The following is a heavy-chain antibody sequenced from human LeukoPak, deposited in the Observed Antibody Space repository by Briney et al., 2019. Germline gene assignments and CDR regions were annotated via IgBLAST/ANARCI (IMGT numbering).Heavy chain of an antibody. CDR3: ARCGSRLRYFDY. CDR1: GGSFSGYY. CDR2: INHSGST. Sequence: PSETLSLTCAVYGGSFSGYYWSWIRQPPGKGLEWIGEINHSGSTNYNPSLKSRVTISVDTSKNQFSLKLSSVTAADTAVYYCARCGSRLRYFDYWGQGTLVTVSS. D-gene: IGHD6-13*01. J-gene: IGHJ4*02. V-gene: IGHV4-34*01.